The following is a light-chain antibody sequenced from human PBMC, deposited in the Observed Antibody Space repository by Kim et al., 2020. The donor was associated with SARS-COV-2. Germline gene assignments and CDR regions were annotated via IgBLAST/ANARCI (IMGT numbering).Light chain of an antibody. CDR3: AAWDDSLNGYVA. V-gene: IGLV1-44*01. CDR1: SSNIGSNT. J-gene: IGLJ2*01. Sequence: QSVLTQPPSASGTPGQRVTISCSGSSSNIGSNTVNWHQQLPGTAPKLLIYDNNRRPSGVPDRFSGSKSGTSASLAISGLQSEDEADYYCAAWDDSLNGYVAFGGGTQLTVL. CDR2: DNN.